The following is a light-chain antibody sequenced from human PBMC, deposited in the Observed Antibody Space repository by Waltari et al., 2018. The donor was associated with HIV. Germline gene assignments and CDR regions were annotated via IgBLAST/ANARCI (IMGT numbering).Light chain of an antibody. J-gene: IGLJ3*02. V-gene: IGLV1-47*01. CDR3: AAWDASLSAWV. CDR1: SSNIGSNY. CDR2: MNN. Sequence: QSALTQPPSASGTPGQRVTISCSGSSSNIGSNYVYWYQHLPGTAPKLLIYMNNQRPSGVPDRFSGSKSGTSASLAISGLRSEDEADYYCAAWDASLSAWVFGGGTKLTVL.